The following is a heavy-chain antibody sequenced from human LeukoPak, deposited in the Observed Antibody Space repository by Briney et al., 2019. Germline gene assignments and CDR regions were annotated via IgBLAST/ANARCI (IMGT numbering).Heavy chain of an antibody. D-gene: IGHD3-10*01. CDR3: ARGVQWFGERDYYYYYMDV. J-gene: IGHJ6*03. Sequence: SETLSLTCTVSGGSISSYYWSWIRQPPGKGLEWIGYIYYSGSTNYNPSLKSRVTISVDTSKNQFSLKLSSVTAADTAVYYCARGVQWFGERDYYYYYMDVWGKGTTVTISS. CDR2: IYYSGST. V-gene: IGHV4-59*01. CDR1: GGSISSYY.